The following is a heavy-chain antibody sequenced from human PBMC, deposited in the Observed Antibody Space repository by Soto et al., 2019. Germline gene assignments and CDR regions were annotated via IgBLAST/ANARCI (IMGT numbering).Heavy chain of an antibody. CDR2: INVANGNT. V-gene: IGHV1-3*01. CDR3: AREYFDMLTGFYSHDY. CDR1: GYTFTDYA. J-gene: IGHJ4*02. Sequence: QVHLVQSGAGVRKPGASVTLSCKTSGYTFTDYAIHWVRQAPGQRPEWMGWINVANGNTKYSPKCXGXVXFXXDTSASTAYMEVSSLRSEDTAVYYCAREYFDMLTGFYSHDYWGQGTLVTVSS. D-gene: IGHD3-9*01.